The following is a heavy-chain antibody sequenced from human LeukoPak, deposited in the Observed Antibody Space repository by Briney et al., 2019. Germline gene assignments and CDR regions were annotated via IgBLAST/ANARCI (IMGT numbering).Heavy chain of an antibody. D-gene: IGHD5-24*01. Sequence: PGGSLRLSCAASGFTFSSYATCWVRQAPGKGLEWVSGISASGGNTYYADSVRGRFTISRDDSKNTLYLQMNSLRAEGTVIYYCAKASTAGMAIMTGFDHWGQARLVTASS. CDR3: AKASTAGMAIMTGFDH. CDR2: ISASGGNT. V-gene: IGHV3-23*01. J-gene: IGHJ4*01. CDR1: GFTFSSYA.